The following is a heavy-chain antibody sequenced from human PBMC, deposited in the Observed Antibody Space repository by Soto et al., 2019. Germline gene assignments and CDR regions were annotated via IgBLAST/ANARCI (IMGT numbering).Heavy chain of an antibody. V-gene: IGHV3-21*01. Sequence: SLRLSCAASGFKFSSLSGNWVSQDQGKGLEWVSSITSSGTYIYYANSAKGRFTVSRDNAKNSLYLQMNSLRAEDTAVYYCARDLGGSSLYYFDYWGPGTLVTVSS. CDR1: GFKFSSLS. CDR2: ITSSGTYI. CDR3: ARDLGGSSLYYFDY. J-gene: IGHJ4*02. D-gene: IGHD1-26*01.